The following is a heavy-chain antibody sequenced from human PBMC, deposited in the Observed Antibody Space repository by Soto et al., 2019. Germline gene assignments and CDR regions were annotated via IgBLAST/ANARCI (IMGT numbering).Heavy chain of an antibody. CDR2: IYYSGST. CDR3: AIVLLYSSSWYSRAFDY. V-gene: IGHV4-31*03. Sequence: QVQLQESGPGLVKPSQTLSLTCTVSGGSISSGGYYWRWIRQHPGKGLEWIGYIYYSGSTYYNPSLKSRVTISVDTSKNQFSLKLSSVTAADTAVYYCAIVLLYSSSWYSRAFDYWGQGTLVTVSS. D-gene: IGHD6-13*01. J-gene: IGHJ4*02. CDR1: GGSISSGGYY.